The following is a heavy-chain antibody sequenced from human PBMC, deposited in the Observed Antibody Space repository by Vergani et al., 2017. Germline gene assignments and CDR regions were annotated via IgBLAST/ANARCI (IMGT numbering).Heavy chain of an antibody. V-gene: IGHV4-39*01. CDR2: IYYSGST. CDR3: ARHSTVEWLVKLGWIDP. J-gene: IGHJ5*02. CDR1: GASIRSRNYY. Sequence: QLQLQESGPGLVKPSATLSLTCSVSGASIRSRNYYWGWIRKTPGKGLEWIGNIYYSGSTYYNPSLKNRVTISVDTSKNQFSLKVSSVTAEDTAVYFCARHSTVEWLVKLGWIDPWGQRILVTVCS. D-gene: IGHD6-19*01.